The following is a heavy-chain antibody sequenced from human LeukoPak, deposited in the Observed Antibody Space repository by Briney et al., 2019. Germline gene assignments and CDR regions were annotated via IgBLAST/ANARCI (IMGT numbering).Heavy chain of an antibody. CDR3: ARRAFLCSGGSCYGRFFDY. CDR1: GGSISSSSYY. Sequence: PSETLSLTCTVSGGSISSSSYYWGWIRQPPGKGLEWIGSIYYSGSTYYNPSLKSRVTISVDTSKNQFSLKLSSVTAADTAVNYCARRAFLCSGGSCYGRFFDYWGQGTLVTVSS. CDR2: IYYSGST. D-gene: IGHD2-15*01. J-gene: IGHJ4*02. V-gene: IGHV4-39*01.